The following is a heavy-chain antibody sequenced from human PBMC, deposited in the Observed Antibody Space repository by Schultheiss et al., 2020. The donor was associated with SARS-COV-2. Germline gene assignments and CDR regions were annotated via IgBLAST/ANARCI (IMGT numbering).Heavy chain of an antibody. J-gene: IGHJ6*02. CDR1: GFTFSSYW. D-gene: IGHD1-26*01. CDR3: ARDQAPSGGSYWGSGRGMDV. V-gene: IGHV3-74*01. CDR2: INSDGSST. Sequence: GGSLRLSCAASGFTFSSYWMSWVRQAPGKGLVWVSRINSDGSSTSYADSVKGRFTISRDNAKNTLYLQMNSLRAEDTAVYYCARDQAPSGGSYWGSGRGMDVWGQGTTVTVSS.